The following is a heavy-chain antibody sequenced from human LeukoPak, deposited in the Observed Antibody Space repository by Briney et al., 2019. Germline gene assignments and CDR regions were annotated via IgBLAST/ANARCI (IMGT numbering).Heavy chain of an antibody. V-gene: IGHV1-2*02. CDR3: ARGGRVVIPPRDY. Sequence: ASVKVSCKASGYTFTGYYIHWVRQAPGQGLEWMGWINPNSGGTNYAQKFQGRVTITRDTSISAAYMELSRLRSDDTAVYYCARGGRVVIPPRDYWGQGTLVTVSS. D-gene: IGHD3-3*01. CDR2: INPNSGGT. J-gene: IGHJ4*02. CDR1: GYTFTGYY.